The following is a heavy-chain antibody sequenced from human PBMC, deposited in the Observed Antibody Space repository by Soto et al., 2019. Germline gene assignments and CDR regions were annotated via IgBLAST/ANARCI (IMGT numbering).Heavy chain of an antibody. V-gene: IGHV3-30-3*01. D-gene: IGHD3-22*01. CDR2: IAYDGGNK. CDR1: GFTFSSYA. J-gene: IGHJ5*02. Sequence: GGSLRLSCAASGFTFSSYAMHWVRQAPGKGLEWVAFIAYDGGNKYYDDSVKGRVTISRDNSKSTAYLQMNSLRVDDTAVYYCARSIGSEGMIDLDPWGQGTLVTVSS. CDR3: ARSIGSEGMIDLDP.